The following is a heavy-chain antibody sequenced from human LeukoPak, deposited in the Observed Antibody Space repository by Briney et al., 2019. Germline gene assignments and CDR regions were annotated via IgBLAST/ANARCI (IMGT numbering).Heavy chain of an antibody. CDR1: GFTLSSYA. J-gene: IGHJ4*02. CDR2: ISGSGGST. Sequence: GGSLRLSCAASGFTLSSYAMSWVRQAPGKGLEWVSAISGSGGSTYYADSVKGRFTISRDNSKNTLYLQMNSLRAEDTAVYYCAKPPPELRYFDWLLSPFDYWGQGTLVTVSS. V-gene: IGHV3-23*01. D-gene: IGHD3-9*01. CDR3: AKPPPELRYFDWLLSPFDY.